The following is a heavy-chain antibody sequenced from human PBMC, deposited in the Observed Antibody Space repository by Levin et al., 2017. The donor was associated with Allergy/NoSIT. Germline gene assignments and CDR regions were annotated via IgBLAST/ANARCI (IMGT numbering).Heavy chain of an antibody. CDR1: GGSFSSYP. D-gene: IGHD3-22*01. J-gene: IGHJ4*02. V-gene: IGHV3-23*01. CDR2: IGGSGVDT. Sequence: GGSLRLSCAASGGSFSSYPMSWVRQAPGKGLEWVSAIGGSGVDTYYTDSVQGRFTISRDNSKNTLYLQMNSLRVEDTATYYCTRGGRSGYYPYQLWGQGTLVTVSS. CDR3: TRGGRSGYYPYQL.